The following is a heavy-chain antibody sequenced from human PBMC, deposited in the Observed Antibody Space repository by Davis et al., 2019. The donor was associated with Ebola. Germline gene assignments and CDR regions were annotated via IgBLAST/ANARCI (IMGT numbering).Heavy chain of an antibody. CDR2: IYNTGYR. CDR1: GASIASGAHY. J-gene: IGHJ3*02. CDR3: ARPWYSGTYYDAYDI. Sequence: SETLSLTCSVSGASIASGAHYWSWLRQRPGKGLEYIGYIYNTGYRYYNPSLESRVTLSLDTSKNQFSLNLRSVTAADTAIYYCARPWYSGTYYDAYDIWGQGTMVAVSS. D-gene: IGHD1-26*01. V-gene: IGHV4-31*03.